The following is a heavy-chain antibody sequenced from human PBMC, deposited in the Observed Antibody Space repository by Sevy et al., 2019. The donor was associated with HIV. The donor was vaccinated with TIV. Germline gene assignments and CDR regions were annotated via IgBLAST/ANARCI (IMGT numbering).Heavy chain of an antibody. CDR1: GYTFTSYG. CDR3: ARHSGHIVEAADGYYYYYYGMDV. CDR2: ISAYNGNT. V-gene: IGHV1-18*01. D-gene: IGHD2-15*01. J-gene: IGHJ6*02. Sequence: ATVKVSCKASGYTFTSYGISWVRQAPGQGLEWMGWISAYNGNTNYSQKLQGRVTMTTDTSTSTAYMGLRSLRSDDTAVYYCARHSGHIVEAADGYYYYYYGMDVWGQGTMVTVSS.